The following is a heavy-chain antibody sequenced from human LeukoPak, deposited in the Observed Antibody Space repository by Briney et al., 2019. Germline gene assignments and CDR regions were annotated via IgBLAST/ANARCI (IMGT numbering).Heavy chain of an antibody. V-gene: IGHV3-21*01. J-gene: IGHJ4*02. D-gene: IGHD3-22*01. CDR3: ARGSVDYYDSSGYYYPPGRFEY. Sequence: PGGSLRLSCAASGFTFSSYSMNWVRQAPGKGLEWVSSISSSSSYIYYADSVKGRFTISRDNAKNSLYLQMNSLRAEDTAVYYCARGSVDYYDSSGYYYPPGRFEYWGQGTLVTVSS. CDR2: ISSSSSYI. CDR1: GFTFSSYS.